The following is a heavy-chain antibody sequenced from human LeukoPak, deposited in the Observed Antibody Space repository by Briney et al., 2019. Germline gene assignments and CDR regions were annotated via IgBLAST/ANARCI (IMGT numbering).Heavy chain of an antibody. Sequence: HPGRSLTLPCAASGFTFSTYGMHWVRQSPGKGLEWVGVVSYDGSDKYYADSMESRFTISRDNSENTLYLEMNSLRAEDTAVYYCARGPYYGSGSLDYWGPGTLCSVSS. D-gene: IGHD3-10*01. CDR1: GFTFSTYG. V-gene: IGHV3-33*01. J-gene: IGHJ4*02. CDR3: ARGPYYGSGSLDY. CDR2: VSYDGSDK.